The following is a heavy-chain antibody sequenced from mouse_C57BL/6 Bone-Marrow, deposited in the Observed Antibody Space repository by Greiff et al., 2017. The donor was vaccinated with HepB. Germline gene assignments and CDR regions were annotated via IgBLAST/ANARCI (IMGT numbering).Heavy chain of an antibody. J-gene: IGHJ4*01. CDR2: INPGSGGT. V-gene: IGHV1-54*01. D-gene: IGHD2-3*01. Sequence: QVQLQQSGAELVRPGTSVKVSCKASGYAFTNYLIEWVKQRPGQGLEWIGVINPGSGGTNDNEKFKGKATLTADKSSSTAYMQLSSLTSEDSAVYFCARRDDGYLYAMDYWGQGTSVTVSS. CDR1: GYAFTNYL. CDR3: ARRDDGYLYAMDY.